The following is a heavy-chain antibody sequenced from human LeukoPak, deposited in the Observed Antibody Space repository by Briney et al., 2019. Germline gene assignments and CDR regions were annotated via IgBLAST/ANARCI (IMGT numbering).Heavy chain of an antibody. D-gene: IGHD1-14*01. CDR3: AKDSITAILDPYYFDY. V-gene: IGHV3-23*01. Sequence: PGGSLRLSCAASGFTFSSYAMSWVRQAPGKGLEWVSAISGSGGSTYYADSVKGRFTISRDNSKNTLYLQMNSLRAEDTAVYYCAKDSITAILDPYYFDYWGQGTLVTVSS. J-gene: IGHJ4*02. CDR2: ISGSGGST. CDR1: GFTFSSYA.